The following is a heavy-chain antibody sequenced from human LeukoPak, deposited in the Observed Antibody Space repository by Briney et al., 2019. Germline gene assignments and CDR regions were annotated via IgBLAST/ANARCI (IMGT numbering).Heavy chain of an antibody. V-gene: IGHV4-4*02. CDR2: MYLSGTT. J-gene: IGHJ4*02. CDR3: AGLVGRYSSGLYYYYFDY. CDR1: GDSINSLDL. Sequence: SGTLSLTCTVSGDSINSLDLWSRVRQPPGKGLEWIGEMYLSGTTHSNPSVKSRVTISIDKSKDQFFLNLSSVTAADTAVYYCAGLVGRYSSGLYYYYFDYWGQGTLVTVSS. D-gene: IGHD3-22*01.